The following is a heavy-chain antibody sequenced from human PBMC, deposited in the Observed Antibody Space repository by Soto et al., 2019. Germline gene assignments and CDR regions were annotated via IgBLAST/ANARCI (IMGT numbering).Heavy chain of an antibody. CDR3: ARSFSGGSCYDY. J-gene: IGHJ4*02. V-gene: IGHV4-39*01. Sequence: PSEILSLTCTVSGGSISSSIYYWGWIRQPPGKGLEWIGSIYYSGSTYYNPSLKSRVTISVDTSKNQFSLKLSSVTAADTAVYYCARSFSGGSCYDYWGQGTLVTVSS. CDR1: GGSISSSIYY. CDR2: IYYSGST. D-gene: IGHD2-15*01.